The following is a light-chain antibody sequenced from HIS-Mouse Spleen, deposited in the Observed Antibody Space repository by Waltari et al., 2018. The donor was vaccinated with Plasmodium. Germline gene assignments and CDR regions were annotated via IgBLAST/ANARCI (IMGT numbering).Light chain of an antibody. J-gene: IGLJ3*02. CDR2: EGS. CDR3: CSYAGSSTFV. CDR1: NRDVGLYNL. V-gene: IGLV2-23*03. Sequence: QSALTQPASVSWAPGQSITISCTGTNRDVGLYNLFPWYQQHPGKAPKLMIYEGSKRPSGVSNRFSGSKSGNTASLTISGLQAEDEADYYCCSYAGSSTFVFGGGTKLTVL.